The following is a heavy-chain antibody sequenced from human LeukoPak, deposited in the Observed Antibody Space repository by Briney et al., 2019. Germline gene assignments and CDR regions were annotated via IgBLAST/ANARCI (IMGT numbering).Heavy chain of an antibody. D-gene: IGHD5-18*01. J-gene: IGHJ4*02. CDR1: GFTFSSDS. Sequence: GGSLRLSCAASGFTFSSDSMNWVRQAPGKGLEWVSSISSSSTYIYYADSVKGRFTISRDNAKNSLFLHMNSLRAEDTAVYYCAGDYGDPAYSYGLAYFDSWGQGTLVTVPS. CDR2: ISSSSTYI. CDR3: AGDYGDPAYSYGLAYFDS. V-gene: IGHV3-21*01.